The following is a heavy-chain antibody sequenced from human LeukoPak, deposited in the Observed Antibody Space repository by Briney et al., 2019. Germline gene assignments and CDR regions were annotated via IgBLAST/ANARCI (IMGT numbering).Heavy chain of an antibody. Sequence: KSGGSLSPSCAVSGFPFTRFYMSWIRQAPGKGLEWISYIGLSGSPLDYADSVRGRFTISRDNAKNSLYLEMNSLRPEDTAVYYCARKDFSSGSFSYWGQGTLVTVSS. J-gene: IGHJ4*02. CDR1: GFPFTRFY. V-gene: IGHV3-11*04. D-gene: IGHD3-22*01. CDR3: ARKDFSSGSFSY. CDR2: IGLSGSPL.